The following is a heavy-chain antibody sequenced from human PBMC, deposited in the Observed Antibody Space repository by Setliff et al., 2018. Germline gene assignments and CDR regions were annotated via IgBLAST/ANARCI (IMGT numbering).Heavy chain of an antibody. D-gene: IGHD3-22*01. J-gene: IGHJ3*02. CDR3: ARAREGGYDSSGCYYGMDAFDI. V-gene: IGHV4-34*12. CDR1: GGSFSGYY. Sequence: SETLSLTCAVYGGSFSGYYWSWIRQPPGKRLEWIGEIIHSGSTNYNPSLKSRVTISMDTSKNQFSLKVSSVTAADTAVYYCARAREGGYDSSGCYYGMDAFDIWGQGTMVTVSS. CDR2: IIHSGST.